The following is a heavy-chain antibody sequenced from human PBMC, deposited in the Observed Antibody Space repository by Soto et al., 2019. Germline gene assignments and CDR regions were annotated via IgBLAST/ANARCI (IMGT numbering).Heavy chain of an antibody. D-gene: IGHD2-2*01. V-gene: IGHV1-18*01. CDR3: LRDFRDTCRGSNCFYFDY. CDR1: GYTFGSYG. J-gene: IGHJ4*02. Sequence: QVQLLQSGAEVKEPGASVRVSCKATGYTFGSYGFSWVRQAPGQGLEWVGWVSAGDDDTNSARALQGRVTFTTDTSTTTAYMDLTNLRSDDTAIYYCLRDFRDTCRGSNCFYFDYWGQGTLVTVSS. CDR2: VSAGDDDT.